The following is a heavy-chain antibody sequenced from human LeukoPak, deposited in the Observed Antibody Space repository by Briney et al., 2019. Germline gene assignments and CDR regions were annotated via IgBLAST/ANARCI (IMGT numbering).Heavy chain of an antibody. J-gene: IGHJ4*02. D-gene: IGHD4-17*01. V-gene: IGHV3-33*01. CDR2: IWYDGSNK. Sequence: PGRSLRLSCAASGFTFSSYGMHWVRQAPGKGLEWVAVIWYDGSNKYYADSVKGRFTISSDNSKNTLYLQMNSLRAEDTAVYYCATVTKGYWGQGTLVTISS. CDR3: ATVTKGY. CDR1: GFTFSSYG.